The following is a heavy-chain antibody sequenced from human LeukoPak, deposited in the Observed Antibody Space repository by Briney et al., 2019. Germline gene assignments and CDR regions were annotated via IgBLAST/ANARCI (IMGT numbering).Heavy chain of an antibody. V-gene: IGHV3-48*01. CDR1: GFTFSSYS. Sequence: PGGSLRLSCAASGFTFSSYSMNWVRQAPGKGLEWVSYISSYSSTIYYADSVKGRFTISRDNANNSLYLQMNSLRAEDTAVYYCARADTARIFDYWGQGTLVTVSS. CDR3: ARADTARIFDY. J-gene: IGHJ4*02. D-gene: IGHD5-18*01. CDR2: ISSYSSTI.